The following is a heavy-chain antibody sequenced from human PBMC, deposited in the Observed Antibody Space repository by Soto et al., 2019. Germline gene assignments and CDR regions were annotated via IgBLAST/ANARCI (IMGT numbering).Heavy chain of an antibody. CDR2: ISYNGGST. CDR1: GFTFSSYA. D-gene: IGHD1-26*01. J-gene: IGHJ3*02. CDR3: AREVGAIGFAI. V-gene: IGHV3-64*01. Sequence: EVQLVESGGDLVQPGGSLRLSCAASGFTFSSYAMHWVRQAPGKGLEYVSAISYNGGSTYYVNSVKGRFTVSRDNSKNTLYLQMGRLRAEDMAVYYCAREVGAIGFAIWGQGTMVTVSS.